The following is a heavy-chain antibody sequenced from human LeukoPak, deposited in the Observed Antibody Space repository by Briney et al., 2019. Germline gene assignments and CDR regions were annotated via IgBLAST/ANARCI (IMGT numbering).Heavy chain of an antibody. J-gene: IGHJ4*02. Sequence: GGSLRLSCSASGFTLRSYAMGWVRQAPGKGLEWVSAISDTGDKTYYADSVKGRFTISRDNSRNTLNLQMSRLRAEDTALFYCAKMTDSTPYSSGTFDSWGQGTLVTVSS. CDR1: GFTLRSYA. V-gene: IGHV3-23*01. D-gene: IGHD3-10*01. CDR2: ISDTGDKT. CDR3: AKMTDSTPYSSGTFDS.